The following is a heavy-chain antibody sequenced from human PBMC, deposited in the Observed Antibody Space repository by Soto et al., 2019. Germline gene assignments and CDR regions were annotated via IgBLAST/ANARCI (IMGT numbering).Heavy chain of an antibody. J-gene: IGHJ4*02. CDR2: ISSSGSTI. Sequence: QTGGSLRLSCAASGFTFSSYEMNWVRQAPGKGLEWVSYISSSGSTIYYADSVKGRFTISRDNAKNSLYLQMNSLRAEDTAVYYCARARVWTYDSSGYYPDYWGQGTLVTVSS. CDR1: GFTFSSYE. CDR3: ARARVWTYDSSGYYPDY. V-gene: IGHV3-48*03. D-gene: IGHD3-22*01.